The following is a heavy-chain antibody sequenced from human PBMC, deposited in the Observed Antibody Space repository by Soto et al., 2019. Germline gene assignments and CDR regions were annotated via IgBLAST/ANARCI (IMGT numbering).Heavy chain of an antibody. V-gene: IGHV3-33*01. CDR1: GFTFSSYG. CDR2: IWYDGSNK. J-gene: IGHJ6*02. D-gene: IGHD6-6*01. CDR3: ARSIAARRYYYYGMDV. Sequence: QVQLVESGGGVVQPGRSLRLSCAASGFTFSSYGMHWVRQAPGKGLEWVAVIWYDGSNKYYAESVKGRFTISRDTSKNTLYLQMNSLRAEDTAVYYCARSIAARRYYYYGMDVWGQGTTVTVSS.